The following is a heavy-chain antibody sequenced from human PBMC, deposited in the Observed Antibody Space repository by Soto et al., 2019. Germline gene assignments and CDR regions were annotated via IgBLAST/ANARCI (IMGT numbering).Heavy chain of an antibody. V-gene: IGHV4-61*01. J-gene: IGHJ4*02. D-gene: IGHD4-17*01. CDR3: ARGATVTQYDY. Sequence: QVQLQESGPGLVKPSETLSLTCSVSGVSVSSGWFYWAWIRQPPGKGLEWIGVGSNSGTTNYKPSLESRVTISVDTSRSQISLKVNSLTAADTAVYYCARGATVTQYDYWGQGTQVTVSS. CDR2: GSNSGTT. CDR1: GVSVSSGWFY.